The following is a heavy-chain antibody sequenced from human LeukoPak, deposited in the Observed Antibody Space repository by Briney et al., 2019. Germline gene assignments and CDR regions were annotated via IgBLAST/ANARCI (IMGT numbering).Heavy chain of an antibody. CDR2: IYYSGST. V-gene: IGHV4-39*07. CDR3: ARDKEAVTAY. Sequence: SETLSLTCTVSGGSISSSSYYWGWIRQPPGKGLEWIGSIYYSGSTYYNPSLKSRVTISVDTSKNQFSLKLSSVTAADTAVYYGARDKEAVTAYWGQGTLVTVSS. D-gene: IGHD4-11*01. J-gene: IGHJ4*02. CDR1: GGSISSSSYY.